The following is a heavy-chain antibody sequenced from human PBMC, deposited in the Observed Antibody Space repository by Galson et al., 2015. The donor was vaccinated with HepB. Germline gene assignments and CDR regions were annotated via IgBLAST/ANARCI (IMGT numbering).Heavy chain of an antibody. V-gene: IGHV1-3*01. CDR1: GYTFSNYA. Sequence: SVKVSCKASGYTFSNYALQWVRQAPGERLDWMGWINAGNGHTKYSQNFQGRVTITRDTSANTAYMELSSLTSEDTAVYFCARGIWSGTSLAYYMDVWARGPQSPFP. D-gene: IGHD1-1*01. CDR3: ARGIWSGTSLAYYMDV. J-gene: IGHJ6*03. CDR2: INAGNGHT.